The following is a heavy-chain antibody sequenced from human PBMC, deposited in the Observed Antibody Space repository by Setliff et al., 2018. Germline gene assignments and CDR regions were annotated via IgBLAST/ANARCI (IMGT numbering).Heavy chain of an antibody. J-gene: IGHJ6*02. CDR2: IYAIRST. D-gene: IGHD3-10*01. CDR3: ARGSTMIQGVRLYYHGLDV. Sequence: TLSLTCIVSGGSISSAASYWNWIRQPAGKELEWIGRIYAIRSTNYNPSLKSRVTISLDTSNNQFSLKLSSVTAADTAVYYCARGSTMIQGVRLYYHGLDVWGQGTTVTVSS. V-gene: IGHV4-61*02. CDR1: GGSISSAASY.